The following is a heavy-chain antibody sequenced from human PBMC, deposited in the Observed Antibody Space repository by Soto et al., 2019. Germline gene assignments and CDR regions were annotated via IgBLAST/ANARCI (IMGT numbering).Heavy chain of an antibody. J-gene: IGHJ6*02. V-gene: IGHV3-30*18. CDR1: GFTFSSYG. Sequence: GGSLRLSCAASGFTFSSYGMHWVRQAPGKGLEWVAVISYDGSNKYYADSVKGRFTISRDNSKNTLYLQMNSLRAEDTAVYYCAKGCGSTYGMDVWGQGTTVTVSS. D-gene: IGHD5-12*01. CDR3: AKGCGSTYGMDV. CDR2: ISYDGSNK.